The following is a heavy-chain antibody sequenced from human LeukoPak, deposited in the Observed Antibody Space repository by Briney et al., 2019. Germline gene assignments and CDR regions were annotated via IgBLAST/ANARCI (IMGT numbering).Heavy chain of an antibody. CDR3: VRQAVAGFDC. J-gene: IGHJ4*02. CDR1: GFTFSSNW. CDR2: INGDGSST. V-gene: IGHV3-74*03. Sequence: HPGGSLRLSCAASGFTFSSNWMHWIRQAPGKGLLWVSRINGDGSSTLYADSVKGRFTISRDNAKNTLYLQMNSLISEDTAVYYCVRQAVAGFDCRGQGTLVTISS. D-gene: IGHD6-19*01.